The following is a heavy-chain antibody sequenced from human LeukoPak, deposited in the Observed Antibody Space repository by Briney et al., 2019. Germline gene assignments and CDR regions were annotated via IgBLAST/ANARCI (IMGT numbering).Heavy chain of an antibody. Sequence: SETLSLTCTVSGGSISSSSYYWGWIRQPPGKGLEWIGSIYYSGSTYYNPSLKSRVTISVDTSKNQFSLKLSSVTAADTAVYYCARLGVLLPDYWGQGTLVTVSS. V-gene: IGHV4-39*01. CDR2: IYYSGST. CDR1: GGSISSSSYY. D-gene: IGHD2/OR15-2a*01. J-gene: IGHJ4*02. CDR3: ARLGVLLPDY.